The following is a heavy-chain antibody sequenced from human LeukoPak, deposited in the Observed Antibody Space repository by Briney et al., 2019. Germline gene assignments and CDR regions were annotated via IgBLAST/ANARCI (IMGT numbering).Heavy chain of an antibody. D-gene: IGHD2-15*01. V-gene: IGHV3-48*02. CDR1: GFTFSSYS. Sequence: GGSLRLSCAASGFTFSSYSMNWVRQAPGKGLDWVSYISSSSSMIYYSDSVKGRFTISRDNAKNSLYLQMNTLRDEDTAVYYCARDPLRISVAFDIWGQGTMVTVSS. CDR3: ARDPLRISVAFDI. J-gene: IGHJ3*02. CDR2: ISSSSSMI.